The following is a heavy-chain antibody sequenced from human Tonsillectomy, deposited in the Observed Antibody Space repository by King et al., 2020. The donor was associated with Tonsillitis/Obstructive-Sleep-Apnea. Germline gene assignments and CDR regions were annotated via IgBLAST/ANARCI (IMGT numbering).Heavy chain of an antibody. V-gene: IGHV3-23*04. CDR1: GFTFIRYA. Sequence: DVQLVESGGGSVQPGGSLRLSCAASGFTFIRYAMTWVRQAPGKGLEWVSSISDNGSGTHYADSVKGRFTISRDNSKNTLYLQMNSLRVDDTAVYYCAGGPAGADYYYMDVWGKGTTVTVSS. CDR3: AGGPAGADYYYMDV. D-gene: IGHD6-19*01. J-gene: IGHJ6*03. CDR2: ISDNGSGT.